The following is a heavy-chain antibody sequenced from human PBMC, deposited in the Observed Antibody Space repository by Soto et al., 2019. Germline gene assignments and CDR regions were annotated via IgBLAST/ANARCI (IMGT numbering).Heavy chain of an antibody. V-gene: IGHV4-31*03. J-gene: IGHJ6*02. Sequence: QAQLQESGPGLVKPSQTLSLTCTVSGGSISSGGYYWSWIRQHPGKGLEWIGYIYYSGSTYYNPSLKSRVTIAVDTAKDQFSLKLSCVTAAETAVSYCGREVRGCSWKGSYYYYGMDVWGQGTTVTVSS. CDR2: IYYSGST. CDR1: GGSISSGGYY. CDR3: GREVRGCSWKGSYYYYGMDV. D-gene: IGHD6-13*01.